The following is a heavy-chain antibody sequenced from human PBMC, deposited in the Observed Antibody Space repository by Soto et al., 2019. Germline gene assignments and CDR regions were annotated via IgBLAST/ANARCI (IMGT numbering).Heavy chain of an antibody. D-gene: IGHD3-22*01. J-gene: IGHJ4*02. V-gene: IGHV4-39*01. CDR3: PRHYCGYDSSGYSGY. CDR2: IYYSGST. CDR1: CGSISSSDYY. Sequence: SETLSLTWSVLCGSISSSDYYWGLISQPPGKGLEWIGSIYYSGSTYYNPSLKNRVTISADPSKNQFSLKLSSVTAADTAVYFCPRHYCGYDSSGYSGYWGQGTLVTVSS.